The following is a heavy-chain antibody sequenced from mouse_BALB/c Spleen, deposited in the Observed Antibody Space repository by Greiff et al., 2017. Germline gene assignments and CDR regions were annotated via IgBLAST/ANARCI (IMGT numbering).Heavy chain of an antibody. V-gene: IGHV5-12-1*01. Sequence: EVQVVESGGGLVKPGGSLKLSCAASGFAFSSYDMSWVRQTPEKRLEWVAYISSGGGSTYYPDTVKGRFTISRDNAKNTLYLQMSSLKSEDTAMYYCARQGGDYDNAMDYWGQGTSVTVSS. J-gene: IGHJ4*01. CDR2: ISSGGGST. CDR1: GFAFSSYD. CDR3: ARQGGDYDNAMDY. D-gene: IGHD2-4*01.